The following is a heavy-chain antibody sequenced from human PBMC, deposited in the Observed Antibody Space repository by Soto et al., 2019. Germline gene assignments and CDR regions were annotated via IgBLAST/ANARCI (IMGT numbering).Heavy chain of an antibody. CDR3: ARPSSYSGYPLSAFDI. CDR1: GYSFTSYW. Sequence: PGESLKISCKGSGYSFTSYWIGWVRQMPGKGLEWMGIIYPGDSDTRYSPSFQGQVTISADKSISTAYLQWSSLKASDTVMYYCARPSSYSGYPLSAFDIWGQGTMVTVSS. CDR2: IYPGDSDT. D-gene: IGHD5-12*01. J-gene: IGHJ3*02. V-gene: IGHV5-51*01.